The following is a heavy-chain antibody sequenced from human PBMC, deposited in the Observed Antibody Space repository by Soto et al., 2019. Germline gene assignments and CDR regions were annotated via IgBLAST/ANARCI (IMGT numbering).Heavy chain of an antibody. CDR2: IYYSGST. Sequence: QVQLQESGPGLVEPSETLSLTCTVSGGSVSSGSDYWSWIRKPPGKGLEWIGYIYYSGSTNYNPSLKSRVSISVDTSKNQCSLKLSSLTAADTAVYYCARTDIVLMVYAPWGQGTLVTVSS. CDR1: GGSVSSGSDY. CDR3: ARTDIVLMVYAP. J-gene: IGHJ5*02. V-gene: IGHV4-61*01. D-gene: IGHD2-8*01.